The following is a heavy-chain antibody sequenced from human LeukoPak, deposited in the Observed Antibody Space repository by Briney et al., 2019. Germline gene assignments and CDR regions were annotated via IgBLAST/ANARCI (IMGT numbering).Heavy chain of an antibody. D-gene: IGHD4-17*01. CDR3: ARDRDYGDYQTAFDY. V-gene: IGHV3-30*02. CDR2: IWYDGSRQ. J-gene: IGHJ4*02. CDR1: GFTFRNYG. Sequence: GGSLRLSYAASGFTFRNYGMHWVRQVPGQGLEWVAIIWYDGSRQEYADSVKGRFTISKDNSKNTLYLQMNSLRAEDTAVYYCARDRDYGDYQTAFDYWGQGTLVTVSS.